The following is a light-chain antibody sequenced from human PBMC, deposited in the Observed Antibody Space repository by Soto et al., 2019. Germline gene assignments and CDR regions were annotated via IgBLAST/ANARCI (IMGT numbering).Light chain of an antibody. J-gene: IGKJ5*01. CDR1: QIFRGL. V-gene: IGKV3-11*01. CDR3: QQRHMWPIT. Sequence: EIVMTQSPATLSVSPGDGATLSCRASQIFRGLLAWYQQNPGQAPRLLIYDAYNRATGIPPRFSGSGSGTDFTLTISSLEPEDSAVYYCQQRHMWPITFGQGTRLEIK. CDR2: DAY.